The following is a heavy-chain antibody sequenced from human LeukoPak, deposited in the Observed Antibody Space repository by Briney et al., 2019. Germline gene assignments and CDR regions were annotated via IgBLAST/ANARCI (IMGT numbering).Heavy chain of an antibody. V-gene: IGHV7-4-1*02. D-gene: IGHD6-19*01. Sequence: GASVKVSCKASGYTFTSYAMNWVRQAPGQGLEWMGWINTNTGNPTYAQGFTGRSVFSLDTSVSTAYLQISSLKAEDTAVYYCATVYSSGWYEGVDAFDIWGQGTMVTVSS. J-gene: IGHJ3*02. CDR1: GYTFTSYA. CDR3: ATVYSSGWYEGVDAFDI. CDR2: INTNTGNP.